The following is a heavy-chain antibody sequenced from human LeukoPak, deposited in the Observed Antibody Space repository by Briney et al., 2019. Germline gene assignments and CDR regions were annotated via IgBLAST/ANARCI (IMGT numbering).Heavy chain of an antibody. V-gene: IGHV3-30*14. D-gene: IGHD3-22*01. J-gene: IGHJ4*02. Sequence: PGGSLRLSCAASGFTFSGSALHWVRQASGKGLEWVAVISYDGTNKYYADSVKGRFTISRDNSKNTLYLQMNSLRAEDTAVYYCARGTSSGYFQLYFDYWGQGTLVTVSS. CDR3: ARGTSSGYFQLYFDY. CDR1: GFTFSGSA. CDR2: ISYDGTNK.